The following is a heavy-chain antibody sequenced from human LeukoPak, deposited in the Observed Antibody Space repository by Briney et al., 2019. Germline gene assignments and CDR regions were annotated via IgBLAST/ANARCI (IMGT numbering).Heavy chain of an antibody. V-gene: IGHV3-64*01. CDR3: ARVNYYDSSGYYLFDY. CDR2: ISSNGGST. Sequence: GGSLRLSCAASGFTFSSYAMHWVRQAPGKGLEYVSTISSNGGSTYYANSVKGRFTISRDNSKNTLYLQMGSLRAEDMAVYYCARVNYYDSSGYYLFDYWGQGTLVTVSS. CDR1: GFTFSSYA. J-gene: IGHJ4*02. D-gene: IGHD3-22*01.